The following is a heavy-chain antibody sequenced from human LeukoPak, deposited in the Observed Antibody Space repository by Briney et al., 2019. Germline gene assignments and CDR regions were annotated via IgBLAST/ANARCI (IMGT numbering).Heavy chain of an antibody. CDR2: IKQDGSEK. D-gene: IGHD3-16*02. CDR1: GFTFSSYW. CDR3: ARDNGDYVWGSFRLFDY. Sequence: GGSLRLSGAASGFTFSSYWMSWVRQAPGKGLEWVTSIKQDGSEKYYVDSVKGRFTISRDNAKNSLYLQMNSLRDEATAVYYCARDNGDYVWGSFRLFDYWGQGTLVTVSS. V-gene: IGHV3-7*04. J-gene: IGHJ4*02.